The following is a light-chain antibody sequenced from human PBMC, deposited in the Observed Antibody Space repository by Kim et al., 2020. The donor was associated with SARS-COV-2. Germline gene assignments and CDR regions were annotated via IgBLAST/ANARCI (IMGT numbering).Light chain of an antibody. CDR1: QSVSDNY. V-gene: IGKV3-20*01. Sequence: EIVLTQSPGTLSLSPGERATLSCRASQSVSDNYLAWYQQKPGQAPRLLIYGASSRATGIPDRFSGSGSGIDFTLTISRLESEDFAVYYCQQYDSSPSCTFGQGTKLEI. J-gene: IGKJ2*02. CDR3: QQYDSSPSCT. CDR2: GAS.